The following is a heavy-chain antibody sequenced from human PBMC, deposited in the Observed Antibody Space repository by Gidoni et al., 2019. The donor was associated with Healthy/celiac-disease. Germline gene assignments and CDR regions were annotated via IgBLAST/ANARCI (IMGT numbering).Heavy chain of an antibody. J-gene: IGHJ4*02. CDR2: ISYDGSNK. CDR3: ARDSSSSDWTFLFDY. V-gene: IGHV3-30-3*01. D-gene: IGHD6-6*01. CDR1: GFTFSSYA. Sequence: QVQLVESGGGVVQPGRSLRLSCAASGFTFSSYAMHWVRQAPGKGLEWVAVISYDGSNKYYADSVKGRFTISRDNSKNTLYLQMNSLRAEDTAVYYCARDSSSSDWTFLFDYWGQGTLVTVSS.